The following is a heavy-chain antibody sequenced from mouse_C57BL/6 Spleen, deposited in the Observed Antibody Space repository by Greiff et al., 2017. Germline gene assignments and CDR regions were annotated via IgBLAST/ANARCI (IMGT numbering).Heavy chain of an antibody. J-gene: IGHJ4*01. CDR3: ARRGLDYSNYDYAMDY. V-gene: IGHV5-16*01. D-gene: IGHD2-5*01. Sequence: EVKLMESEGGLVQPGSSMKLSCTASGITFSDYYMAWVRQVPEKGLEWVANINYDGSSTYYLDSLKSRFIISRDNAKNILYLQMSSLKSEDTATYYCARRGLDYSNYDYAMDYWGQGTSVTVSS. CDR2: INYDGSST. CDR1: GITFSDYY.